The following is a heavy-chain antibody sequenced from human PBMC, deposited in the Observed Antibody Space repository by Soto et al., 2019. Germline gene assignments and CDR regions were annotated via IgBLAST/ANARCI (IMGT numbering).Heavy chain of an antibody. D-gene: IGHD2-2*01. V-gene: IGHV3-23*04. CDR1: GFSFSEYG. CDR3: AKRRLNTITSLSDF. J-gene: IGHJ1*01. Sequence: EIQLVESGGGLAQPGGSLRLSCVASGFSFSEYGMSWVRQTPQKTLEWVASISGNKMTTFYPDSVKGRFFISRDNSXNPLHLQMNTLRDDDTAIYYCAKRRLNTITSLSDFWGQGVQVTVSS. CDR2: ISGNKMTT.